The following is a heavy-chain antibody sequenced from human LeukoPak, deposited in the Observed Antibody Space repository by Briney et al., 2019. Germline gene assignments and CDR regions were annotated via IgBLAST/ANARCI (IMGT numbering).Heavy chain of an antibody. V-gene: IGHV1-2*02. D-gene: IGHD6-13*01. J-gene: IGHJ4*02. CDR1: GGTFGNIA. CDR3: ARALAAAATH. CDR2: INPNSGGT. Sequence: ASVKVSCKAFGGTFGNIAVTWVRQAPGQGLEWMGWINPNSGGTNYAQKFQGRVTMTRDTSVSIAYMELNRVRSDDTAVYYCARALAAAATHWGQGTLVTVCS.